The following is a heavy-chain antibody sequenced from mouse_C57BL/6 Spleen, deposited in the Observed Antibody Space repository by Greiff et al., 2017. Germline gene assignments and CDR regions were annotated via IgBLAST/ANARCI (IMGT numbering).Heavy chain of an antibody. J-gene: IGHJ1*01. CDR2: IYPGDGDT. D-gene: IGHD1-1*01. Sequence: QVQLQQSGPELVKPGASVKISCKASGYAFSSSWMNWVKQRPGKGLEWIGRIYPGDGDTNYNGKFKGKATLTADKSSRTTYMQLSSLTSEDSAVYFCARSDITTALHYFDVWGGGTPVTVSS. V-gene: IGHV1-82*01. CDR3: ARSDITTALHYFDV. CDR1: GYAFSSSW.